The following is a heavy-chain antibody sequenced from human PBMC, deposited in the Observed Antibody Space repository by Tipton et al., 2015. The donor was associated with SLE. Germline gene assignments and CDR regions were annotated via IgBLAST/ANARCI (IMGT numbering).Heavy chain of an antibody. V-gene: IGHV4-34*01. Sequence: TLSLTCAVYGGSLSGYYWSWIRQSPGKGLGWVGDINHVGRTNYNPSPRSQATIAIDTPKNQFSLKLTSVTAADTAVYYCARRYNWNDKDYFDYWGQGTPVTVSS. D-gene: IGHD1-20*01. CDR1: GGSLSGYY. J-gene: IGHJ4*02. CDR2: INHVGRT. CDR3: ARRYNWNDKDYFDY.